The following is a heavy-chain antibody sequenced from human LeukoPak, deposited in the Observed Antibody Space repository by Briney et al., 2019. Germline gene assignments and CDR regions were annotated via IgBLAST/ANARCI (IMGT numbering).Heavy chain of an antibody. J-gene: IGHJ1*01. CDR3: ARTDETAPAEDFQH. CDR1: GFTFSSHA. CDR2: ISIGGDYT. D-gene: IGHD2-21*02. Sequence: PGGSLRLSCAASGFTFSSHAMSWVRQAPGKGLEWVSGISIGGDYTYYADSVKGRFTISRDNSKNTLSLQMTGLRAEDTAVYYCARTDETAPAEDFQHWGQGTLVTVSS. V-gene: IGHV3-23*01.